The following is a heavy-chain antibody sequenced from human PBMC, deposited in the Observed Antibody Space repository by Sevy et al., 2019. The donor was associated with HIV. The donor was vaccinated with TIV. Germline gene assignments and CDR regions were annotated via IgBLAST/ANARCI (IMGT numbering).Heavy chain of an antibody. CDR1: GFTFSDYY. Sequence: GESLKISCAASGFTFSDYYMSWIRQAPGKGLEWVSYISSSSSYTNYADSVKGRFTISRDNAKNSLYLQMNSLRAEDTAVYYCARGRGPTQLLVEGYWGQGTLVTVSS. D-gene: IGHD6-13*01. J-gene: IGHJ4*02. CDR2: ISSSSSYT. V-gene: IGHV3-11*06. CDR3: ARGRGPTQLLVEGY.